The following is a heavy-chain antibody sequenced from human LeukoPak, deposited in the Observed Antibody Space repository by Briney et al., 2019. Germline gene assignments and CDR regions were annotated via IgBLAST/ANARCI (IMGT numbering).Heavy chain of an antibody. V-gene: IGHV3-49*03. CDR2: IRSKAYGGTT. CDR3: TRAGDWNYGAFDY. J-gene: IGHJ4*02. Sequence: GGSLRLSCTASGFTFGDYAMSWFRQAPGKGLEWVGFIRSKAYGGTTEYAASVRGRFTISRDDSKSIAYLQMNSLKTEDTAVYYCTRAGDWNYGAFDYWGQGTLVTVSS. D-gene: IGHD1-7*01. CDR1: GFTFGDYA.